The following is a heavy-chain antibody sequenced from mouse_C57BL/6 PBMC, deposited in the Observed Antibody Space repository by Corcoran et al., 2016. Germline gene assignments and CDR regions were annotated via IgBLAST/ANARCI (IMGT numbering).Heavy chain of an antibody. CDR3: ARSIPFPHYYGSSYGYFDV. V-gene: IGHV14-3*01. J-gene: IGHJ1*03. D-gene: IGHD1-1*01. Sequence: EVQLQQSVAELVRPGASVKLSCTASGFNIKNTYMHWVKQRPEQGLEWIGRIDPANGNTKYAPKFQGKATITADTSSNTAYLQLSSLTSEDTAIYYCARSIPFPHYYGSSYGYFDVWGTGTTVTVSS. CDR2: IDPANGNT. CDR1: GFNIKNTY.